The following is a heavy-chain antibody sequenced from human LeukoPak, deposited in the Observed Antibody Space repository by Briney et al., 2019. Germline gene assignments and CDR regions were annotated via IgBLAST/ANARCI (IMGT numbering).Heavy chain of an antibody. CDR1: GGSISGYY. CDR3: ARHWSHSVAQFGRSYWFDP. J-gene: IGHJ5*02. Sequence: SETLCLTCIVSGGSISGYYWSWIRQPAGKGLEWIGHMDTSGHTNYNSSLMSRVTMSVDTSKNQFSLRLTSVTAADTAVYYCARHWSHSVAQFGRSYWFDPWGQGTLVTVSS. CDR2: MDTSGHT. D-gene: IGHD2-15*01. V-gene: IGHV4-4*07.